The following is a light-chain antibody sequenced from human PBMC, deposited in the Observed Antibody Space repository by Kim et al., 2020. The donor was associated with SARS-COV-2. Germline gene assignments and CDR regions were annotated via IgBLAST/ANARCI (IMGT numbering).Light chain of an antibody. CDR3: QEYSSYPYI. CDR2: ETS. Sequence: SGSIGDRVTINCRASQSIGSWLAWYQQKPGKAPKLLIYETSSLESGVPSRFSGSGSGTEFTLTISSLQPDDFATYYCQEYSSYPYIFGQGTKPEI. CDR1: QSIGSW. V-gene: IGKV1-5*03. J-gene: IGKJ2*01.